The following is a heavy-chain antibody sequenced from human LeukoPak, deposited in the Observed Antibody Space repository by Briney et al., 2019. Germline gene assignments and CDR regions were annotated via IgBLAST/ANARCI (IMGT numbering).Heavy chain of an antibody. D-gene: IGHD3-16*01. CDR3: ATYTHWVAGDV. V-gene: IGHV3-7*01. CDR1: GFIFSKSW. Sequence: GGSLRLSCVASGFIFSKSWMSWGRQAPGKGLGWVANMNGDGSVKDYVDSVKGRFTISRDNARQSLYLQMSDLRAEDTAVYYCATYTHWVAGDVWGQGTTVTVSS. CDR2: MNGDGSVK. J-gene: IGHJ6*02.